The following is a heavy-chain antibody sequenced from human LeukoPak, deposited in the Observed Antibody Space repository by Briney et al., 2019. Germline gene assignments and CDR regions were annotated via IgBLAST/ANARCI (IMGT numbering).Heavy chain of an antibody. J-gene: IGHJ4*02. CDR1: GFTFSSYG. CDR2: ISYNGSNK. CDR3: AKDRSIVVVVAANVFDY. D-gene: IGHD2-15*01. V-gene: IGHV3-30*18. Sequence: GGSLRLSCAASGFTFSSYGMHWVRQAPAKGLGWGAVISYNGSNKYYADPVKGRFTISRDNSKNTLYLQMNSLRAEDTAVYYCAKDRSIVVVVAANVFDYWGQGTLVTVSS.